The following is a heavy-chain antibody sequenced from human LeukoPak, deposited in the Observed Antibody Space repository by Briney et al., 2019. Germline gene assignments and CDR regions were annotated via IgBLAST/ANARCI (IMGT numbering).Heavy chain of an antibody. CDR3: ARLEHGSGTNWFDP. Sequence: SETLSLTCTVSGGSISSSSYYWGWIRQPPGKGLEWIGSIYYSGSTYYNPSLKSRVTISVDTSKNQFSLKLSSVTAADTAVYYCARLEHGSGTNWFDPWGQGTLVTVSS. V-gene: IGHV4-39*07. CDR2: IYYSGST. CDR1: GGSISSSSYY. D-gene: IGHD3-10*01. J-gene: IGHJ5*02.